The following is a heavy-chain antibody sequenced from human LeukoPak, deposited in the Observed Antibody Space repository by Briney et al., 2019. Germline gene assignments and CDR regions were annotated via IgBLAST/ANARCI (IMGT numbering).Heavy chain of an antibody. V-gene: IGHV3-21*01. CDR2: ISSSSSYI. D-gene: IGHD1-26*01. J-gene: IGHJ4*02. CDR1: GFTFSSYS. CDR3: ARMLLSGSYRFDY. Sequence: GGSLRLSCAASGFTFSSYSVNWVRQAPGKGLEWVSSISSSSSYIYYADSVKGRFTISRDNAKNSLYLQMNSLRAEDTAVYYCARMLLSGSYRFDYWGQGTLVTVSS.